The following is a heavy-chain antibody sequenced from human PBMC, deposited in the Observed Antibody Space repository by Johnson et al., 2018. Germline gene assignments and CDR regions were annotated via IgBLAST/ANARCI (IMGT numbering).Heavy chain of an antibody. Sequence: QVQLQQWGAGLLKPSETLSLSCAVFGGSVSHSYWSWVRQPPGKGLEWIGEINHSGSTNYNPSLKSRVTRSVDTSNNQFPRKLCSVTAADTAVYYGASGGGGYWYVDLWGRGALVTVSS. D-gene: IGHD3-10*01. CDR2: INHSGST. CDR3: ASGGGGYWYVDL. CDR1: GGSVSHSY. V-gene: IGHV4-34*01. J-gene: IGHJ2*01.